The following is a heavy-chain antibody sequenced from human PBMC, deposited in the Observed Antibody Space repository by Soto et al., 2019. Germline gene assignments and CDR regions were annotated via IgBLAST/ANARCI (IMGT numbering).Heavy chain of an antibody. CDR2: INPSGGST. Sequence: ASVKVSCKASGYTFTSYYMHWVRQAPGQGLEWMGIINPSGGSTSYAQKFQGRVTMTRDTSTSTVYMELSTLRPDDTAVYFCARDNSTSWFKPKDWDQGSLITV. V-gene: IGHV1-46*01. J-gene: IGHJ4*02. D-gene: IGHD6-13*01. CDR1: GYTFTSYY. CDR3: ARDNSTSWFKPKD.